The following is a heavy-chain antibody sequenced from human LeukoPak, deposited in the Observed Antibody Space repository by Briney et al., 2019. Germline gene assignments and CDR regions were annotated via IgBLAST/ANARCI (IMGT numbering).Heavy chain of an antibody. V-gene: IGHV1-8*03. D-gene: IGHD6-6*01. CDR1: GYTFTSYD. Sequence: ASVKVSCKASGYTFTSYDINWVRQATGQGLEWMGWMNPNSGNTGYAQKFQGRVTITRNTSICTAYMELSSLRSEDTAVYYCARGSIAARRLGNYWGQGTLVTVSS. J-gene: IGHJ4*02. CDR2: MNPNSGNT. CDR3: ARGSIAARRLGNY.